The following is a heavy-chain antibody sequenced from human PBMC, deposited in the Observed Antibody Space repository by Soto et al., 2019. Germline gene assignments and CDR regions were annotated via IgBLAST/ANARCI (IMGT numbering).Heavy chain of an antibody. D-gene: IGHD3-22*01. J-gene: IGHJ4*02. CDR3: AKDRYLDHDSRGYLFDN. CDR1: GFTFNIYA. V-gene: IGHV3-23*01. CDR2: ISRYGDFT. Sequence: EVQLLESGGDLIQPGGSLRLSCAASGFTFNIYAMAWVRQAPGKGLEWVSAISRYGDFTYYADSVEGRFTISRDNSKNPLHLQMNSLRAEDTALYYCAKDRYLDHDSRGYLFDNWGQGTLVTVSS.